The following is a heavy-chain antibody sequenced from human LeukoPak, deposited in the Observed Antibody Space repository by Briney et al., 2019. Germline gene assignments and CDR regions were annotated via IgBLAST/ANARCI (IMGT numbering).Heavy chain of an antibody. CDR3: AGGPQYSGSYGD. V-gene: IGHV3-48*03. J-gene: IGHJ4*02. CDR1: GFSFSDYE. D-gene: IGHD1-26*01. Sequence: GGSLRLSCVVSGFSFSDYEMAWVRQAPGMGLEWISYISNSGDIRRYADAVKGRFAISRDNAKNSVSLQMNSQRADDTGLYFCAGGPQYSGSYGDWGQGTLVTVSS. CDR2: ISNSGDIR.